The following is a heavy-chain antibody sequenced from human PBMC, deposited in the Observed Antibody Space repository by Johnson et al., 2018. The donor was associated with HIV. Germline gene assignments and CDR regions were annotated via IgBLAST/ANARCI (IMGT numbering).Heavy chain of an antibody. D-gene: IGHD3-22*01. CDR2: IHWNGGST. Sequence: EVQVVESGGGVVRPGGSLRLSCAASGFTFDDYGMSWVRQAPGKGLQWVSGIHWNGGSTGYAASVKGRFTISRDNAKNSLYLHMNSLRAEDTALYYCARYSYYYDSSGAFDIWGQGTMVTVSS. V-gene: IGHV3-20*04. CDR1: GFTFDDYG. J-gene: IGHJ3*02. CDR3: ARYSYYYDSSGAFDI.